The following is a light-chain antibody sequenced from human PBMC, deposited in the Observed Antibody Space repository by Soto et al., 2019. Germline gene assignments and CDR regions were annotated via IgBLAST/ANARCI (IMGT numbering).Light chain of an antibody. V-gene: IGKV3-15*01. J-gene: IGKJ5*01. CDR3: QQRLNWQVT. Sequence: EIVMTQSPGTLSVSPGERVTLSCRASQSVGNNLAWHQQKPGQAPRLLIYGASTRATGFPARFCGSGSGTEFTLTISSLQSEDFAVYYCQQRLNWQVTFGQGTRLEI. CDR2: GAS. CDR1: QSVGNN.